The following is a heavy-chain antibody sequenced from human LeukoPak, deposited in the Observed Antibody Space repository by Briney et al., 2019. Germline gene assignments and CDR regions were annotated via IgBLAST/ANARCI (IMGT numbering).Heavy chain of an antibody. Sequence: TGGSLRLSCGASGFTFSSYGMHWVRQAPGKGLEWVAFIRYDGSNKYYADSVKGRFTISRDNSKNTLYLQMNSLRAEDTAVYYCAKVDRAGGVVVTSYYFDYWGQGTLVTVSS. CDR1: GFTFSSYG. CDR3: AKVDRAGGVVVTSYYFDY. CDR2: IRYDGSNK. D-gene: IGHD3-22*01. J-gene: IGHJ4*02. V-gene: IGHV3-30*02.